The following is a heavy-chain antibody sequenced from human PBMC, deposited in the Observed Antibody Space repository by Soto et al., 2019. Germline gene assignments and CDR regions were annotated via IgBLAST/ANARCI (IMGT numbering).Heavy chain of an antibody. J-gene: IGHJ5*02. CDR3: ARVVGPGYCSGGSCAEDWFDP. CDR1: GGSISSGGYY. Sequence: KASETLSLTCTVSGGSISSGGYYWSWIRQHPGKGLEWIGYIYYSGSTYYNPSLKSRVTISVDTSKNQFSLKLSSVTAADTAVYYCARVVGPGYCSGGSCAEDWFDPWGQGTLVTVSS. V-gene: IGHV4-31*03. D-gene: IGHD2-15*01. CDR2: IYYSGST.